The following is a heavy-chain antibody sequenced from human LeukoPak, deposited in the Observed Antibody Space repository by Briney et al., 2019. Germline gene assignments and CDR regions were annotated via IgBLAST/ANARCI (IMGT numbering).Heavy chain of an antibody. CDR1: GFTFSSYS. Sequence: GGSLRLSCAASGFTFSSYSMNWVRQAPGKGLEWVSSISSSSSYIYYADSVKGRFTISRDNAKNSLYLQMNSLRAEDTAVYYCARGEWEIGLFFNYWGQGTLVTVSS. V-gene: IGHV3-21*01. J-gene: IGHJ4*02. CDR2: ISSSSSYI. D-gene: IGHD1-26*01. CDR3: ARGEWEIGLFFNY.